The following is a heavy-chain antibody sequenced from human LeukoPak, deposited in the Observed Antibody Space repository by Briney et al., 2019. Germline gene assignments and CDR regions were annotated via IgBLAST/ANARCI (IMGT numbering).Heavy chain of an antibody. Sequence: PGGSPRLSCAASGFTFSSYSMNWVRQAPGKGLEWVSYISSSSSTIYYADSVKGRFTISRDNAKNSLYLQMNSLRAEDTAVYYCARDGWELLRYFDYWGQGTLATVSS. CDR2: ISSSSSTI. V-gene: IGHV3-48*01. J-gene: IGHJ4*02. CDR3: ARDGWELLRYFDY. D-gene: IGHD1-26*01. CDR1: GFTFSSYS.